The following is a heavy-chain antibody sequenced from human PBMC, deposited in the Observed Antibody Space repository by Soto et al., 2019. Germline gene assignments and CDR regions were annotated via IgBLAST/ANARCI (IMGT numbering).Heavy chain of an antibody. D-gene: IGHD2-15*01. CDR1: GYTFITYY. J-gene: IGHJ4*02. CDR2: INPSGGNT. V-gene: IGHV1-46*03. Sequence: QVQLVQSGAEVKKPGASVQVSCKASGYTFITYYMHWVRQAPGQGLEWMGKINPSGGNTDYAQKFQGRVTVTRDTSTSTVYMELSRLRSADTALYYCASGRCSGGSCYCDYWGQGTLVTVSS. CDR3: ASGRCSGGSCYCDY.